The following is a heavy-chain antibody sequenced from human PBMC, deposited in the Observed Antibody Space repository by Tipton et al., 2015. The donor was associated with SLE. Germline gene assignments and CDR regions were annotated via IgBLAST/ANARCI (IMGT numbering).Heavy chain of an antibody. CDR2: IKHDGSEK. CDR1: GFTFSSYA. Sequence: SLRLSCAASGFTFSSYAMSWVRQAPGKGLEWVANIKHDGSEKYYVDSVKGRFTISRDDAKNSLYLQMNSLRAEDTAIYYCARGLAASGPWGQGTLVTVSS. CDR3: ARGLAASGP. V-gene: IGHV3-7*04. D-gene: IGHD6-13*01. J-gene: IGHJ5*02.